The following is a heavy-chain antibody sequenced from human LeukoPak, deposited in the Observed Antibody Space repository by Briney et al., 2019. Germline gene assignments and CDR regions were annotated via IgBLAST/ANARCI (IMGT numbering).Heavy chain of an antibody. Sequence: SVKLSCKASGGTFSSYAISWVRQPPGQGLEWMGGIIPIFGTANYAQKFQGRVTITADESTSTAYMELSSLRSEDTAVYYCARGGVVVPAALVGYYYYGMDVWGQGTTVTVSS. CDR3: ARGGVVVPAALVGYYYYGMDV. V-gene: IGHV1-69*01. J-gene: IGHJ6*02. CDR2: IIPIFGTA. D-gene: IGHD2-2*01. CDR1: GGTFSSYA.